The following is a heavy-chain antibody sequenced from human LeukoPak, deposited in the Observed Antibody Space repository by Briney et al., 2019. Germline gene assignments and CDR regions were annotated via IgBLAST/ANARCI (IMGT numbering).Heavy chain of an antibody. Sequence: GGSLRLSCTGSGFPFNMFAMNWVRQAPGQGLEWVPGLSRGGETRKYADSVKGRFTVSRDASKNMVFLQVNDLRPEDTAVYYCAKEQRIRHCSEGVCMEGYYFDYWGQGSLVTVSS. CDR2: LSRGGETR. J-gene: IGHJ4*02. V-gene: IGHV3-23*01. CDR3: AKEQRIRHCSEGVCMEGYYFDY. D-gene: IGHD2-8*01. CDR1: GFPFNMFA.